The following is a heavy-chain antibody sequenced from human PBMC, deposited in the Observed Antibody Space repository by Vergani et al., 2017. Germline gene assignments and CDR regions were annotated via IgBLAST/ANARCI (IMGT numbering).Heavy chain of an antibody. V-gene: IGHV4-34*01. J-gene: IGHJ6*03. CDR1: GGSFTSYH. Sequence: QVQLQQWGGGLLKPSETLSLTCVVNGGSFTSYHWTWLRQSPGEGLEWVGDIDHTGRPDYNPSLKSRLTMSVYKSRNQFSLTLNSVTATDTAIYFCARVNTETNGHLYYYYYMDVWGQGTAVTVS. CDR3: ARVNTETNGHLYYYYYMDV. D-gene: IGHD4-11*01. CDR2: IDHTGRP.